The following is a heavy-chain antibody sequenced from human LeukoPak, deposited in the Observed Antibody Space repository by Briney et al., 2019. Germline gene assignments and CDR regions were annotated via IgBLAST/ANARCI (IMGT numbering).Heavy chain of an antibody. D-gene: IGHD4-23*01. J-gene: IGHJ6*03. CDR2: ITSDSRYM. CDR1: GFTFSSYA. CDR3: AKAGEVRLAEVRWDYYYMDV. V-gene: IGHV3-21*04. Sequence: GGSLRLSCAASGFTFSSYAMNWVRQAPGKGLEWVSSITSDSRYMYYADSVKGRFTISRDNAKNSLYLQMNSLRAEDTAVYYCAKAGEVRLAEVRWDYYYMDVWGKGTTVTVSS.